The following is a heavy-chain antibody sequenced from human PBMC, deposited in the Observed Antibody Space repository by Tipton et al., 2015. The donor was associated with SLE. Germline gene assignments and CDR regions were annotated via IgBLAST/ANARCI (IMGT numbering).Heavy chain of an antibody. D-gene: IGHD2-15*01. CDR1: GDSMNNYY. Sequence: TLSLTCTVSGDSMNNYYLSWIRQSPGKGLEWIGYVYYTRGPRYNPSLTSRITISQDTSRNQFSLKLTSVTAADTAVYYCAAGKDVWYFDLWGRGALVTVSS. J-gene: IGHJ2*01. CDR2: VYYTRGP. CDR3: AAGKDVWYFDL. V-gene: IGHV4-59*01.